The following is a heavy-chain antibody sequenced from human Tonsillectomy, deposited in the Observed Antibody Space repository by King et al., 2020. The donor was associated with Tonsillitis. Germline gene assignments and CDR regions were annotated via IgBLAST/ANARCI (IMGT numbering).Heavy chain of an antibody. CDR3: ARGGDSMIVVAFDY. CDR1: GGSFSGYY. V-gene: IGHV4-34*01. Sequence: VQLQEWGAGLLKPSETLSLTCAVYGGSFSGYYWSWIRQPPGKGLEWIGEINHSGSTNYNPSIKSRVTISVETSKNQFSLKLSSVTAADTAVYYCARGGDSMIVVAFDYWGQGTLVTVSS. D-gene: IGHD3-22*01. J-gene: IGHJ4*02. CDR2: INHSGST.